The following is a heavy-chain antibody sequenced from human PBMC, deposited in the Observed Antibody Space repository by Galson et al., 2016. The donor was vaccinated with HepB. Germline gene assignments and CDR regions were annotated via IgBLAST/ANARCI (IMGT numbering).Heavy chain of an antibody. CDR2: IFPRDSDT. Sequence: SGAEVKRPGESLKISCEGSGYSFSSYWIAWVRQMPGKGLEWMGVIFPRDSDTRYSPSLQGQVTFSADKSSDTVYLHWSGLKASDTAIYYCARQKDGYYVDYWGQGTPVTVSS. CDR3: ARQKDGYYVDY. CDR1: GYSFSSYW. D-gene: IGHD5-24*01. J-gene: IGHJ4*02. V-gene: IGHV5-51*01.